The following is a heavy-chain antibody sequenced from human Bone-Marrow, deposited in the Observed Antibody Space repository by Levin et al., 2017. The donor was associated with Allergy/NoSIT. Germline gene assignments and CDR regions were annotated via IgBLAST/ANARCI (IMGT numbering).Heavy chain of an antibody. CDR2: ISGSGGST. Sequence: PGGSLRLSCAASGFTFSSYAMSWVRQAPGKGLEWVSAISGSGGSTYYADSVKGRFTISRDNSKNTLYLQMNSLRAEDTAVYYCAKFGLGVIAVAGTPGAFDYWGQGTLVTVSS. D-gene: IGHD6-19*01. CDR3: AKFGLGVIAVAGTPGAFDY. J-gene: IGHJ4*02. V-gene: IGHV3-23*01. CDR1: GFTFSSYA.